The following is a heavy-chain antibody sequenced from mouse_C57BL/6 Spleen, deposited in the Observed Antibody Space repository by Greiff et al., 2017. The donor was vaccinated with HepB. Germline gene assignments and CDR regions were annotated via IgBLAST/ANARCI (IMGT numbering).Heavy chain of an antibody. Sequence: QVQLQQPGAELVRPGSSVKLSCKASGYTFTSYWMHWVKQRPIQGLEWIGNIDPSDSETHYNQKFKDKATLTVDKSSSTAYMQLSSLTSEDSAVYYCARWDYYGDAMDYWGQGTSATVSS. CDR1: GYTFTSYW. J-gene: IGHJ4*01. V-gene: IGHV1-52*01. CDR2: IDPSDSET. CDR3: ARWDYYGDAMDY. D-gene: IGHD2-13*01.